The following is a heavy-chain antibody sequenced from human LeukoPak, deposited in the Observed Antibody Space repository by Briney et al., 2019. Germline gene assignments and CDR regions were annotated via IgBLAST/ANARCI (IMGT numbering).Heavy chain of an antibody. J-gene: IGHJ6*02. CDR1: GGSISSSSYY. D-gene: IGHD6-19*01. V-gene: IGHV4-39*07. CDR3: SVAGLYYYYGMDV. CDR2: IYYSGST. Sequence: SETLSLTCTVSGGSISSSSYYWGWIRQPPGTGLEWIGSIYYSGSTYYNPSLKSRVTISVDTSKNQFSLKLSSVTAADTAVYYGSVAGLYYYYGMDVWGQGTTVTVSS.